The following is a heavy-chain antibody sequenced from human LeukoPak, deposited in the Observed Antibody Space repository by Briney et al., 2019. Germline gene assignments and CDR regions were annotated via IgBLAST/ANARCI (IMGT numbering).Heavy chain of an antibody. CDR3: ARHFAYSSSSYFDY. Sequence: SETLSLTCTVSGGSITSYYWNWIRQPPGKGLEWIGYIYYSGNTNYNPSLKSRVTMFEDKFKNQFSLRLYSVTVADTAVYYCARHFAYSSSSYFDYWGQGSLVTVSS. J-gene: IGHJ4*02. D-gene: IGHD6-6*01. V-gene: IGHV4-59*08. CDR2: IYYSGNT. CDR1: GGSITSYY.